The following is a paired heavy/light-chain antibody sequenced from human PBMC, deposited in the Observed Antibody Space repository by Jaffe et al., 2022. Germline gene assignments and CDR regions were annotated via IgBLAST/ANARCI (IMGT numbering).Heavy chain of an antibody. D-gene: IGHD3-3*01. CDR1: GGSISSSNW. J-gene: IGHJ4*02. CDR3: ARDSGYYDFWSGYTHFPHYFDY. CDR2: IYHSGST. V-gene: IGHV4-4*02. Sequence: QVQLQESGPGLVKPSGTLSLTCAVSGGSISSSNWWSWVRQPPGKGLEWIGEIYHSGSTNYNPSLKSRVTISVDKSKNQFSLKLSSVTAADTAVYYCARDSGYYDFWSGYTHFPHYFDYWGQGTLVTVSS.
Light chain of an antibody. CDR3: QQYGSSSWT. V-gene: IGKV3-20*01. CDR1: QSVSSSY. Sequence: EIVLTQSPGTLSLSPGERATLSCRASQSVSSSYLAWYQQKPGQAPRLLIYGASSRATGIPDRFSGSGSGTDFTLTISRLEPEDFAVYYCQQYGSSSWTFGQGTKVEIK. CDR2: GAS. J-gene: IGKJ1*01.